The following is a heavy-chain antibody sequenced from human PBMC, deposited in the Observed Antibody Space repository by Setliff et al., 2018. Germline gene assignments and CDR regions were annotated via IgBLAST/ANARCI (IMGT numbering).Heavy chain of an antibody. Sequence: SETLSLTCTVSGGSTSSHYWTWIRQPAGKGLEWIGRLYTSGDTKSNPSLKSRVTMSVDTSKNQFSLKLNSVTAADTAVYYCARDRTYYGSGTYTRYFDYWGQGTLVTVSS. J-gene: IGHJ4*02. V-gene: IGHV4-4*07. CDR1: GGSTSSHY. D-gene: IGHD3-10*01. CDR3: ARDRTYYGSGTYTRYFDY. CDR2: LYTSGDT.